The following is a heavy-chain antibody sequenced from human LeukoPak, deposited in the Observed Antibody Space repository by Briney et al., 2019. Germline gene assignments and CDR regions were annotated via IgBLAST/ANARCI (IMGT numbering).Heavy chain of an antibody. CDR2: ISSSSSYT. CDR3: ARTNIAVAGTVWGYYFDY. CDR1: GFTFSDYY. V-gene: IGHV3-11*03. J-gene: IGHJ4*02. D-gene: IGHD6-19*01. Sequence: GGSLRLSCAASGFTFSDYYMSWIRQAPGKGLEWVSYISSSSSYTNYADSVKGRFTISRDNAKNSLYLQMNSLRAEDTAVYYCARTNIAVAGTVWGYYFDYWGQGTLVTVSS.